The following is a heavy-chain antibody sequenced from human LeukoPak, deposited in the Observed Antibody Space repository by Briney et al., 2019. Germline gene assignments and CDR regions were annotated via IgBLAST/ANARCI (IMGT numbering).Heavy chain of an antibody. CDR1: GDFITSYN. Sequence: SETLSLTCTVSGDFITSYNSCWMRAPPGKGLGWIGHIYYSGSTNYNPSLKSRVTISVHTSKTQFSLKLSSVTAADTAVYYCAKSFYYDGLDPWGQGTLVTVSS. V-gene: IGHV4-59*08. CDR3: AKSFYYDGLDP. J-gene: IGHJ5*02. D-gene: IGHD3-22*01. CDR2: IYYSGST.